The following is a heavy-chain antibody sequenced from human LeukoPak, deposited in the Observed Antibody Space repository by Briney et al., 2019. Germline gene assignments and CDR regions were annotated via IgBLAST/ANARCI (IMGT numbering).Heavy chain of an antibody. V-gene: IGHV3-53*01. J-gene: IGHJ4*02. D-gene: IGHD3-22*01. Sequence: DPGRSLRLSCPASGFTVSSNYMSSVRQAPGKGLGWVSVIYSDGSTYYADSVKGRFTISRDNSKNTLYLQMNSLRAEDTAVYYCAGLTYYYDSSGYPIDYWGQGTLVTVSS. CDR3: AGLTYYYDSSGYPIDY. CDR1: GFTVSSNY. CDR2: IYSDGST.